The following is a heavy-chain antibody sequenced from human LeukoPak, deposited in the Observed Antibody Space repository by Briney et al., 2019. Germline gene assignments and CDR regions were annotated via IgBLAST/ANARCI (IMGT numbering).Heavy chain of an antibody. J-gene: IGHJ3*02. V-gene: IGHV4-4*07. CDR1: GGSISSYY. CDR3: ARTFSSYYGSGSYYNRDAFDI. Sequence: SETLSLTCTVSGGSISSYYWSWIRQPAGKGLEWIGRIYTSGSTNHNPSLRSRVTMSVDTSKNQFSLKLSSVTAADTAVYYCARTFSSYYGSGSYYNRDAFDIWGQGTMVTVSS. CDR2: IYTSGST. D-gene: IGHD3-10*01.